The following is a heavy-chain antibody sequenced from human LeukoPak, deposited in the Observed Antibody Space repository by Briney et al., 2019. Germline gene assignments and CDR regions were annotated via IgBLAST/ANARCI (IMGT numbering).Heavy chain of an antibody. Sequence: PGGSLRPSCAASGFTFRSYGMHWVRQAPGKGLEWVAFIRYDGSDKYYADSVKGRFTISRDNSKNTLYLQLNSLRVEDTAVYYCAKDLSSSWFEGLDNWGQGTLVTVSS. V-gene: IGHV3-30*02. D-gene: IGHD6-13*01. CDR3: AKDLSSSWFEGLDN. CDR1: GFTFRSYG. J-gene: IGHJ4*02. CDR2: IRYDGSDK.